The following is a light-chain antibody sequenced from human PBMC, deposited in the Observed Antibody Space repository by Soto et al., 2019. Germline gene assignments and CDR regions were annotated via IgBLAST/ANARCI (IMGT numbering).Light chain of an antibody. CDR3: QQYGNSPWT. Sequence: EIVMTQSPATLSVSPGERATLSCRASQSVNIYLAWYQQKPGQAPRLLIYGASSRATGIPDRFSGSGSGTDFTLTISRLEPEDFAVYYCQQYGNSPWTFGQGTKVDIK. J-gene: IGKJ1*01. CDR1: QSVNIY. V-gene: IGKV3-20*01. CDR2: GAS.